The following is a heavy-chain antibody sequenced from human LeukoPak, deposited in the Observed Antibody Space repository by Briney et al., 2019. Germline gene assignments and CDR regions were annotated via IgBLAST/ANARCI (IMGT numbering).Heavy chain of an antibody. CDR1: GGTFISYA. CDR3: AIAAAGTGGYYFDY. V-gene: IGHV1-69*05. CDR2: IIPIFGTA. J-gene: IGHJ4*02. D-gene: IGHD6-13*01. Sequence: GASVKVSCKXSGGTFISYAISWVRQSPRQGLEWMGRIIPIFGTANYAQKFQGRVTITTDESTSTAYMELSSLRSEDTAVYYCAIAAAGTGGYYFDYWGQGTLVTVSS.